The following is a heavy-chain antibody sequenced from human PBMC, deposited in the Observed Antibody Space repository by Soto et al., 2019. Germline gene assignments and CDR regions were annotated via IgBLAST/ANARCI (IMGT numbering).Heavy chain of an antibody. CDR1: GYTFTGYA. Sequence: QVQLVQSVAEEKKPGASVKVSCKASGYTFTGYAMHWVRQAPGQRLEWMGWINAGNGNTKYSQKFQGRVTITRDTSAGAAYMELSILSSEDTAVYYCARAVAVPADFDYWGQGTLVTVSS. V-gene: IGHV1-3*05. CDR2: INAGNGNT. J-gene: IGHJ4*02. D-gene: IGHD6-19*01. CDR3: ARAVAVPADFDY.